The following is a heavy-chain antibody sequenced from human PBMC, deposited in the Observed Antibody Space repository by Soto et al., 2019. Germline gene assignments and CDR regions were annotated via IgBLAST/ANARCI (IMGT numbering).Heavy chain of an antibody. CDR2: IWYDGSNK. D-gene: IGHD3-10*01. Sequence: QVQLVESGGGVVQPGRSLRLSCAASGFTFSSYGMHWVRQAPGKGLEWVAVIWYDGSNKYYADSVKGRFTISRDNSKNTLYLQMNSLRAEDTAVYYCARVLYPGKGYDYGMDVWGQGTTVTVSS. V-gene: IGHV3-33*01. CDR1: GFTFSSYG. J-gene: IGHJ6*02. CDR3: ARVLYPGKGYDYGMDV.